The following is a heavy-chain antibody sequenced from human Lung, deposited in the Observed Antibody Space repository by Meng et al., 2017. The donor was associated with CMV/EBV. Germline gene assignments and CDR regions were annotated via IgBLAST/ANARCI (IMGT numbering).Heavy chain of an antibody. J-gene: IGHJ5*02. V-gene: IGHV4-31*03. CDR2: IYYSGST. CDR3: ARLGGFLNWFDP. D-gene: IGHD2-15*01. CDR1: GDSISSSAHY. Sequence: CTVSGDSISSSAHYWTWIRKHPGKGLEWIGYIYYSGSTYSNPSLKSRVTISVETSKNQFSLRLISVTAADTAVYYCARLGGFLNWFDPWGQGTLVTVSS.